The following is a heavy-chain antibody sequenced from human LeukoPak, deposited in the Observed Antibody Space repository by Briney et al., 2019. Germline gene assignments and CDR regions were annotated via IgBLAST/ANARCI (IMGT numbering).Heavy chain of an antibody. J-gene: IGHJ4*02. CDR2: ISAYNGNT. Sequence: ASVKVSCKASGYTFTSYGISWVRQAPGQGREWMGWISAYNGNTNYAQKLQGRVTMTTDTSTSTAYMELRSLRSDDTAVYYCARDWYGDYAGGYWGQGTLVTVSS. V-gene: IGHV1-18*01. CDR3: ARDWYGDYAGGY. CDR1: GYTFTSYG. D-gene: IGHD4-17*01.